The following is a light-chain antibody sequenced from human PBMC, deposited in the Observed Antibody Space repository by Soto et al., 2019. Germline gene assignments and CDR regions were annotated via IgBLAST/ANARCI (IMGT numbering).Light chain of an antibody. J-gene: IGLJ2*01. CDR1: SSNIGSNY. V-gene: IGLV1-47*01. Sequence: QLVLTQPPSASGTPGQRVTISCSGSSSNIGSNYIYWYQHLPGTAPKLLIYRRNQRPSGVPDRLSGSKSGTSASQAISGLRSEDEADYYCAPWDDSLSAHVLFGGGTKLTVL. CDR2: RRN. CDR3: APWDDSLSAHVL.